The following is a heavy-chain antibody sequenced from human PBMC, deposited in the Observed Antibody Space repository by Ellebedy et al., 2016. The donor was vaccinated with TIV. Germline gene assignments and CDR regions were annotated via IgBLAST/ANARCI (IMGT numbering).Heavy chain of an antibody. D-gene: IGHD2-2*01. J-gene: IGHJ4*02. CDR3: AASKSADSDY. Sequence: MPSETLSLTCTVSAGSTRNNYCTWIRQPPGKGLEWIGHMYYIGSSNYNPSLKSRVTMSIDTSKNQSSLKMSSVTAADPAVYYCAASKSADSDYWGPGTLVTVSS. CDR1: AGSTRNNY. CDR2: MYYIGSS. V-gene: IGHV4-59*01.